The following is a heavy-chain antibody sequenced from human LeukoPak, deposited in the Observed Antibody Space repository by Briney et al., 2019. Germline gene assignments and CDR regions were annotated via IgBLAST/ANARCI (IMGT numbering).Heavy chain of an antibody. CDR3: ARGLHSGGYYFMGL. CDR2: MNSNSGNT. CDR1: GYTFSSYD. Sequence: ASVTVSFKASGYTFSSYDIHWVRQAPGQGLEWMGWMNSNSGNTGSAQEFRDRVTMTKNTSISTAYIELSSLRSDDTGMYYCARGLHSGGYYFMGLWGQGTLVTVSS. V-gene: IGHV1-8*01. J-gene: IGHJ1*01. D-gene: IGHD1-26*01.